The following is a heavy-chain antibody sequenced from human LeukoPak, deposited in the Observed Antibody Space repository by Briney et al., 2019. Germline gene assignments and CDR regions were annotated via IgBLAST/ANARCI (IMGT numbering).Heavy chain of an antibody. Sequence: PSETVSLTCAVYGGSFSDYYWSWIRQPPGKGLEWIGYVYYTGSTEYNPSLRSRVTISLEMSKHQFSLDLTSVTAADTAVYYCASNTGTVFDYWGQGALVTVSS. CDR1: GGSFSDYY. J-gene: IGHJ4*02. V-gene: IGHV4-59*01. CDR2: VYYTGST. D-gene: IGHD7-27*01. CDR3: ASNTGTVFDY.